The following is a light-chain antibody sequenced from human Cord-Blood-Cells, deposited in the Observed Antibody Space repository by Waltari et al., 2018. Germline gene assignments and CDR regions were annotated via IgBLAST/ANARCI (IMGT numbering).Light chain of an antibody. Sequence: SYELTPPPSVSVSPGQTASITCSGDKLGDKYACWYQQKPGQSSVLVIYQDSKRPSGIPERFSGSNSGNTATLTISGTQAMDEADYYCQAWDSSTYVFGTGTKVTVL. J-gene: IGLJ1*01. CDR3: QAWDSSTYV. CDR1: KLGDKY. CDR2: QDS. V-gene: IGLV3-1*01.